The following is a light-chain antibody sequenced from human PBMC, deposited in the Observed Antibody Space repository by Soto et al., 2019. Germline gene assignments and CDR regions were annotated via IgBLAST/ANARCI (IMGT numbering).Light chain of an antibody. J-gene: IGKJ4*01. V-gene: IGKV3-11*01. CDR3: QQRTNWPPLT. CDR2: DAS. Sequence: EVVLTQSPATLPLSPGERATLSCRASQNVNRYLAWYQQKPGQSPILLIYDASNRATGIPGRFSGSGSGTDFTLTISSLEPEDFAVYYCQQRTNWPPLTFGGGNKVEI. CDR1: QNVNRY.